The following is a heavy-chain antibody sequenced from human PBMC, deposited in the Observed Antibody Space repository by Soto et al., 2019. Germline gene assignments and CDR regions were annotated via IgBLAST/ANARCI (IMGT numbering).Heavy chain of an antibody. D-gene: IGHD3-10*01. CDR1: GGSISSYY. V-gene: IGHV4-59*01. J-gene: IGHJ3*02. CDR2: IYYSGST. Sequence: SDTLSLTCTVSGGSISSYYWSWIRQPPGKGLEWIGYIYYSGSTNYNPSLKSRVTISVDTSKNQFSLKLSSVTAADTAVYYCARVRGGAFDIWGQGTMVTVS. CDR3: ARVRGGAFDI.